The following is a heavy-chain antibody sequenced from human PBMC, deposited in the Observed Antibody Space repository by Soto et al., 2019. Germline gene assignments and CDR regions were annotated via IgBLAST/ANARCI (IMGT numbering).Heavy chain of an antibody. CDR3: AKGRGGSGSLTPRVDF. V-gene: IGHV3-23*01. D-gene: IGHD3-10*01. CDR1: GFTFNNYA. CDR2: ISGGGDTT. J-gene: IGHJ4*02. Sequence: EVQLLESGGGLVQPGGSLRLSCAASGFTFNNYAMTWVRQAPGKGLEWVSAISGGGDTTSYADSVKGRFTVSRDGSKTTLYLQMSSRRAEYTALYYCAKGRGGSGSLTPRVDFWGQGTLVTVSS.